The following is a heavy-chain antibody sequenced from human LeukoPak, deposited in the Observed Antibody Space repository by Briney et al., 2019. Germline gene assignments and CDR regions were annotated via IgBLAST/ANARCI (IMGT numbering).Heavy chain of an antibody. D-gene: IGHD3-10*01. CDR3: ARVLTSITMVRGVITS. J-gene: IGHJ5*02. CDR2: IYYSGST. Sequence: SETLSLTCTVSGGSISSSSYYWGWIRQPPGKGLEWIGSIYYSGSTYYNPSLKSRVTISVDTSKNQFSLKLSSVTAADTAVYYCARVLTSITMVRGVITSWGQGTLVTVSS. CDR1: GGSISSSSYY. V-gene: IGHV4-39*07.